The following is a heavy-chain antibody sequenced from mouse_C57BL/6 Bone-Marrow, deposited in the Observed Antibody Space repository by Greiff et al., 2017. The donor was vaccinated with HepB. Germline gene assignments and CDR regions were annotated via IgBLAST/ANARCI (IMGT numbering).Heavy chain of an antibody. CDR3: ARSYYYGSSYGDY. CDR1: GYTFTSYW. D-gene: IGHD1-1*01. CDR2: IHPNSGST. Sequence: QVQLQQSGAELVKPGASVKLSCKASGYTFTSYWMHWVKQRPGQGLEWIGMIHPNSGSTNYNEKFKSKATLTVDKSSSTAYMQLSSLTSEDSAVYYCARSYYYGSSYGDYWGQGTTLTVSS. V-gene: IGHV1-64*01. J-gene: IGHJ2*01.